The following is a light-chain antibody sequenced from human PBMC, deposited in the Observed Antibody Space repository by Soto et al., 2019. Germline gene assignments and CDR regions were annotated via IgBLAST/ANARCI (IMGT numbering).Light chain of an antibody. CDR3: MQGTHWPPYT. Sequence: DVVMTQSPLSLPVTLGQPASISCRSSQSLAYSDGNTYLNWFQQRPGRSPRRLIYKVSNRDSGVPDRFSGSGSDTDFTLKISRVEAEDVGIYYCMQGTHWPPYTFGQGTKLEIK. J-gene: IGKJ2*01. CDR2: KVS. V-gene: IGKV2-30*01. CDR1: QSLAYSDGNTY.